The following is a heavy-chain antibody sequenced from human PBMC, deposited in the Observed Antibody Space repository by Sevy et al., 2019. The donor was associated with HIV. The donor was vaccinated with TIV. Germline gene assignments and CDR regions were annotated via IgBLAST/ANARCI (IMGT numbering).Heavy chain of an antibody. CDR1: GFDFSSHW. CDR3: ATPRFDF. V-gene: IGHV3-74*01. Sequence: GESLKISCEASGFDFSSHWMQWVRQAPGKGLVWVSRMNTDGSSTNYADSVKGRFTISRDNAKNTLYLEMNNLRDEDTALYYCATPRFDFWVPGTLVTVSS. CDR2: MNTDGSST. J-gene: IGHJ4*02.